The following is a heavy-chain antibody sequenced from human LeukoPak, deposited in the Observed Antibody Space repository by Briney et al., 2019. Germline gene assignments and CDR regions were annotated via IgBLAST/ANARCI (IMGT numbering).Heavy chain of an antibody. Sequence: GGSLRLSCAASGFTFSSYAMHWVRQAPGKGLEWVADISYDGSSKYYADSVKGRFTISRDNSKNSLYLQMNSLRAEDTAVYYCARVYTTSSSWYGDFDYWGQGTLVTVSS. CDR1: GFTFSSYA. J-gene: IGHJ4*02. V-gene: IGHV3-30-3*01. D-gene: IGHD6-13*01. CDR2: ISYDGSSK. CDR3: ARVYTTSSSWYGDFDY.